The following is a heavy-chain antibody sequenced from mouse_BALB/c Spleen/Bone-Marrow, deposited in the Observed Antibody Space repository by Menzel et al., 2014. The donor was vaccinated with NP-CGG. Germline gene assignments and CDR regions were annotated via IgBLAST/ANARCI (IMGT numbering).Heavy chain of an antibody. CDR1: GFTFTVYY. Sequence: EVQLQQSGGGLVQPGGSLRLSCTTSGFTFTVYYMSWVRPPPGKALEWLAFIRNKAYGYTTEYSASVRGRFTISRDNSQSILYLQMNTLRAEDSATYYCARFPMDYWGQGTSVTVSS. V-gene: IGHV7-3*02. J-gene: IGHJ4*01. CDR2: IRNKAYGYTT. CDR3: ARFPMDY.